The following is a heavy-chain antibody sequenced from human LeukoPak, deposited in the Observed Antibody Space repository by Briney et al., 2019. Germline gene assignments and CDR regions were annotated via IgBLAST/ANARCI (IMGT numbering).Heavy chain of an antibody. V-gene: IGHV3-74*01. Sequence: PGGSLRLSCAASGFTFSSYWMHWVRQAPGKGLVWVSRINSDGSSTSYADSVKGRFTISRDNAKNTLYLQMNSLRTEDTATYYCAKDVGFGSGSYYHFDYWGQGTLVTVSS. CDR1: GFTFSSYW. CDR3: AKDVGFGSGSYYHFDY. CDR2: INSDGSST. D-gene: IGHD3-10*01. J-gene: IGHJ4*02.